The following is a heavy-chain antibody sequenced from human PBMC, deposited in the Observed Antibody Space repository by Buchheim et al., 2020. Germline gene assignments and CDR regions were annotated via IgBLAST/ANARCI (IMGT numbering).Heavy chain of an antibody. CDR2: IIPIFGTP. CDR3: AMGELTSCGADCYFGRV. CDR1: GGSFRSYA. V-gene: IGHV1-69*01. Sequence: QVQLVQSGAEVKKPGSSVKVSCKASGGSFRSYALSWVRQAPGQGLDWMGGIIPIFGTPNYAQKFQGRVTIIADESTSTAYMELSSLRSEDTALYFCAMGELTSCGADCYFGRVWGQGT. D-gene: IGHD2-21*01. J-gene: IGHJ4*02.